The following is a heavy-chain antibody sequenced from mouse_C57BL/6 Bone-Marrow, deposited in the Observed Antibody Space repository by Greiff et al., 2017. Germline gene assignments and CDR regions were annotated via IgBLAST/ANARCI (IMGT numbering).Heavy chain of an antibody. CDR3: TFDYSNPDY. Sequence: VQLQQSGAELVRPGASVKLSCTASGFDIKDDYMHWVKQRPEQGLEWIGWIDPENGDTEYASKFQGKATITADTSSNTAYLQLSSLTSEDTAVYYCTFDYSNPDYWGQGTTLTVSA. V-gene: IGHV14-4*01. D-gene: IGHD2-5*01. CDR2: IDPENGDT. CDR1: GFDIKDDY. J-gene: IGHJ2*01.